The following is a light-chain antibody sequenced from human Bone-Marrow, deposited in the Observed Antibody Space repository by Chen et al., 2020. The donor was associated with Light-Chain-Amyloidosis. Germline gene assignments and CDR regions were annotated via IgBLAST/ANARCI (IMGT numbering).Light chain of an antibody. Sequence: EIVMTQSPATLSVSPGERATLSCRASPSVGSKLAWYQQKPGQAPRLLTYGASTRATGVAARFSGSESGTEFTLTISSLQSEDFAVYYCQQYNDWPRTFGQGTKVEIK. CDR3: QQYNDWPRT. V-gene: IGKV3-15*01. CDR1: PSVGSK. J-gene: IGKJ1*01. CDR2: GAS.